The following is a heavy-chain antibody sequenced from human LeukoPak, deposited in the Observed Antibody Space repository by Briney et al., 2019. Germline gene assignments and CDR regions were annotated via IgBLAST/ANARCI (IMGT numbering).Heavy chain of an antibody. V-gene: IGHV4-38-2*02. Sequence: PSETLSLTCSVSHYSISSGYYWGWIRQPPGKGLQWIGSVFHSGTTYYSPSLKSRVTLSVDTSKNQFSLKLSSVTAADTAMYFCAGQYTVYDAFDFWGQGTLVTVSS. D-gene: IGHD5/OR15-5a*01. CDR3: AGQYTVYDAFDF. J-gene: IGHJ4*02. CDR2: VFHSGTT. CDR1: HYSISSGYY.